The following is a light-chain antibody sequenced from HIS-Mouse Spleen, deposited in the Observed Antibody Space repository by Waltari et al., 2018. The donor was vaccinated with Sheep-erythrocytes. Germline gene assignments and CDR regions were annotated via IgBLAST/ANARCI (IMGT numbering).Light chain of an antibody. Sequence: QSALTQTASVSGSPGQSITISCTGTSSDVGGYNYVSWYQQHPGKAPKLMIYEVSNRPSGVSNHFSGSKSGNTASLTISGLQAEDEADYYCSSYTSSSTQVFGGGTKLTVL. CDR3: SSYTSSSTQV. V-gene: IGLV2-14*01. J-gene: IGLJ2*01. CDR1: SSDVGGYNY. CDR2: EVS.